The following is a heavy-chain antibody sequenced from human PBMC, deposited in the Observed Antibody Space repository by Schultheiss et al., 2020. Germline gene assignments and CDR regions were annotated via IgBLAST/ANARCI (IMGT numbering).Heavy chain of an antibody. D-gene: IGHD2-15*01. V-gene: IGHV3-9*01. CDR1: GFTFDDYA. J-gene: IGHJ4*02. Sequence: GGSLRLSCAASGFTFDDYAMHWVRQAPGKGLEWVSGISWNSGSIGYADSVKGRFTISRDNAKNSLYLQMNSLRAEDTAVYYCARVSYCSGGSCYSGFDYWGQGTLVTVSS. CDR3: ARVSYCSGGSCYSGFDY. CDR2: ISWNSGSI.